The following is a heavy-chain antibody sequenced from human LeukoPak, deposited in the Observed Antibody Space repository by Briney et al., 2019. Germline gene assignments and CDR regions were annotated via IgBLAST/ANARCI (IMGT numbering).Heavy chain of an antibody. Sequence: SETLSLTCTVSGGSIISSSYYWGWIRQPPGKGLEWIGNIYYGGSTYCNPSLKSRATMSVDTSMNQFSLKLSSVTAADTAVYYCAKTIRVRGDAYNWFDPWGQGTLVTVSS. J-gene: IGHJ5*02. CDR2: IYYGGST. D-gene: IGHD3-10*01. V-gene: IGHV4-39*01. CDR1: GGSIISSSYY. CDR3: AKTIRVRGDAYNWFDP.